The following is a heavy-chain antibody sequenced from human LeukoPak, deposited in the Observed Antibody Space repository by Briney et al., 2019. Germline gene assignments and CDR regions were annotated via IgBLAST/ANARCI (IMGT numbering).Heavy chain of an antibody. D-gene: IGHD3-3*01. CDR3: ARTPRVLRFLEWSRGPYYYCYMDV. Sequence: SETLSLTCTVSGGSISSYYWSWIRQPPGKGLEWIGYIYYSGSTNYNPSLKSRVTISVDTSKNQFSLKLSSVTAADTAVYYCARTPRVLRFLEWSRGPYYYCYMDVWGKGTTVTVSS. CDR1: GGSISSYY. V-gene: IGHV4-59*12. J-gene: IGHJ6*03. CDR2: IYYSGST.